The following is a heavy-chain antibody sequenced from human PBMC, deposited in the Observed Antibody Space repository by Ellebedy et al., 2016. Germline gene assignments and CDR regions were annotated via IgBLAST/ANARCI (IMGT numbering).Heavy chain of an antibody. J-gene: IGHJ4*02. Sequence: SETLSLXXDASGVSVSSSNWWSWVRQSPGKGLEWIGEIFHSGSSTYNPSLKSRVTISLDKSRNQISLRLSSAAAADTAVYYCARNVWFGESSDPFYFDFWGQGMLVTVSS. CDR3: ARNVWFGESSDPFYFDF. CDR1: GVSVSSSNW. CDR2: IFHSGSS. D-gene: IGHD3-10*01. V-gene: IGHV4-4*02.